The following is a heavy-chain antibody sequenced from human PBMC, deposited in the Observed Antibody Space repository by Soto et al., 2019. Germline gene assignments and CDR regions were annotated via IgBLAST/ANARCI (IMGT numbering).Heavy chain of an antibody. J-gene: IGHJ4*01. Sequence: PSESLSLTCTVSHGSVTNSSYSLGWIRQSPGRRLEWSGSDDNRGRSPCKSRDKGRATVAVDTSKTRVSLSLNSVTASDTAVYFSVSQRTTVLTQAYFDYWGPGALVT. D-gene: IGHD4-17*01. V-gene: IGHV4-39*01. CDR3: VSQRTTVLTQAYFDY. CDR2: DDNRGRS. CDR1: HGSVTNSSYS.